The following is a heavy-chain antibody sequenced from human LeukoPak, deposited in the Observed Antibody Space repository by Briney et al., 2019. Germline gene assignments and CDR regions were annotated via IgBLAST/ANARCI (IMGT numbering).Heavy chain of an antibody. Sequence: PSETLSLTCAVYGGCFSGYYWCWIRQPPGKGLEWIGEINHSGSTNYNPSLKSRVTISVDTSKNQFSLKLSSVTAADTAVYYCARGGGIAARPTPYYFDYWGQGTLVTVSS. D-gene: IGHD6-6*01. J-gene: IGHJ4*02. V-gene: IGHV4-34*01. CDR2: INHSGST. CDR1: GGCFSGYY. CDR3: ARGGGIAARPTPYYFDY.